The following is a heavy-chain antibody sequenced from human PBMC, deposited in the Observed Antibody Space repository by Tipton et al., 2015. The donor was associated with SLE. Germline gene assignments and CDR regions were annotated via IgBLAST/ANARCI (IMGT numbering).Heavy chain of an antibody. J-gene: IGHJ5*01. V-gene: IGHV4-61*02. Sequence: TLSLTCTVSGGSISSGSYYWSWIRQPAGKGLEWIGRIYTSGSTNYNPSLKSRVTISVDTSKNQFSLKLSSVTAADTAVYYCARGLIAARFDCWGQGTLVTVSS. CDR2: IYTSGST. D-gene: IGHD6-6*01. CDR1: GGSISSGSYY. CDR3: ARGLIAARFDC.